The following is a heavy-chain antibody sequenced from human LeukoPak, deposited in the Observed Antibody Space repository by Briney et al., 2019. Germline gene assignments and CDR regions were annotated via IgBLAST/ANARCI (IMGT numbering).Heavy chain of an antibody. D-gene: IGHD2-2*01. CDR3: ARDVGAVPAAIYYYYMDV. J-gene: IGHJ6*03. Sequence: GGSLRLSCAASGFTFSDYYMSWIRQAPGKGLEWDSYISSSGSTIYYADSVKGRFTISRDNAKNSLYLQMNSLRAEDTAVYYCARDVGAVPAAIYYYYMDVWGKGTTVTVSS. V-gene: IGHV3-11*01. CDR2: ISSSGSTI. CDR1: GFTFSDYY.